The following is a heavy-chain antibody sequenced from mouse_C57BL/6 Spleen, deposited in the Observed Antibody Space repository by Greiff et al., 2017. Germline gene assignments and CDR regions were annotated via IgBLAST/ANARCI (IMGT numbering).Heavy chain of an antibody. Sequence: QVQLQQPGAELVRPGSSVKLSCKASGYTFTSYWMDWVKQRPGQGLEWIGNIYPSDSETHYNQKFKDKATLTVDKSSSTAYMQLSSLTSEDSAVYYCARNGDSSGAFEYWGQGTLVTVSA. CDR2: IYPSDSET. CDR1: GYTFTSYW. V-gene: IGHV1-61*01. J-gene: IGHJ3*01. D-gene: IGHD3-2*01. CDR3: ARNGDSSGAFEY.